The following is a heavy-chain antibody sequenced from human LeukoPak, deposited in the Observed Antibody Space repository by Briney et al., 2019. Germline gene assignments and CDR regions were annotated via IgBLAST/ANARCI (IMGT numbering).Heavy chain of an antibody. Sequence: SGGSLRLSCAASGFTFSSYGMSWVRQAPGKGLEWVSAISGSGGSTYYADSVKGRFTISRDNSKNTLYLQMNSLRAEDTAVYYCAKDAQWLRYPPDAFDIWGQGTMVTVSS. CDR2: ISGSGGST. CDR3: AKDAQWLRYPPDAFDI. CDR1: GFTFSSYG. V-gene: IGHV3-23*01. D-gene: IGHD6-19*01. J-gene: IGHJ3*02.